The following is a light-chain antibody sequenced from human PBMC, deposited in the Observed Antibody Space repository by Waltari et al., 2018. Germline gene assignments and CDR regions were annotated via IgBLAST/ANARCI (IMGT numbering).Light chain of an antibody. CDR3: ATWDDSLSGRV. CDR2: ANY. CDR1: SSNIGTNT. J-gene: IGLJ2*01. Sequence: QSVLTQPPSASGTPGQRVTISCSGSSSNIGTNTVTCYQLHPGTAPKTVIFANYHRPSGVPDRFSASKSGTSASLVISGLQSEDEADYFCATWDDSLSGRVFGGGTKVTVL. V-gene: IGLV1-44*01.